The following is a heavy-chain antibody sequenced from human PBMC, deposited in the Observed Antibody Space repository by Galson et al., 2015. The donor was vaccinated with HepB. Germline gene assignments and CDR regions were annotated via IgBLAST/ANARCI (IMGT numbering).Heavy chain of an antibody. Sequence: SLRLSCAASGFTFSSYGMHWVRQAPGKGLEWVAVIWYDGSNKYYADSVKGRFTISRDNSKNTLYLQMNSLRAEDTAVYYCARDPGGSFWYGYYYYGMDVWGQGTTVTVSS. V-gene: IGHV3-33*01. D-gene: IGHD2-8*02. CDR2: IWYDGSNK. CDR3: ARDPGGSFWYGYYYYGMDV. CDR1: GFTFSSYG. J-gene: IGHJ6*02.